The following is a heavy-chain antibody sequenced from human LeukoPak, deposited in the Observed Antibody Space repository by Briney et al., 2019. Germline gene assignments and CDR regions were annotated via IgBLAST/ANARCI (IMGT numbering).Heavy chain of an antibody. J-gene: IGHJ4*02. CDR1: GGSFSGYY. CDR3: ARGFPPYDYVWGSYRLYYFDY. D-gene: IGHD3-16*02. V-gene: IGHV4-34*01. CDR2: TNHSGST. Sequence: SETLSLTCAVYGGSFSGYYWSWIRQPPGKGLEWIGETNHSGSTNYNPSLKSRVTISVDTSKNQFSLKLSSVTAADTAVYYCARGFPPYDYVWGSYRLYYFDYWGQGTLVTVSS.